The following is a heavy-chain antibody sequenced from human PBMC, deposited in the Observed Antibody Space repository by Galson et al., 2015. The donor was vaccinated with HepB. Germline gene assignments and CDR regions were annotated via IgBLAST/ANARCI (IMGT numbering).Heavy chain of an antibody. CDR2: VDSSDDT. CDR3: VRAVFGYVEYFDY. Sequence: SLRLSCAASGFAFSTYDMHWVRQPTGKGLEWVSSVDSSDDTNYADSVKGRFTISRDDASKSVYLQTNSLGAGDTAVYYCVRAVFGYVEYFDYWGQGARVIVSS. J-gene: IGHJ4*02. CDR1: GFAFSTYD. D-gene: IGHD5-12*01. V-gene: IGHV3-13*01.